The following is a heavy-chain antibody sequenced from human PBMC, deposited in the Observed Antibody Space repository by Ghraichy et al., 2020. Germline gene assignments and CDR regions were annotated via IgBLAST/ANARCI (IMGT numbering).Heavy chain of an antibody. CDR3: TTGYTTRLHTKADY. Sequence: GGSLRLSCVASGFTFRNAWMSWVRKGPGKGLEWVGRIKSKSDDETRDYAAPVRGRFTISRDDSKNTLYLEMNSLKTEDTAVYYCTTGYTTRLHTKADYWGQGTLVTVSS. CDR2: IKSKSDDETR. V-gene: IGHV3-15*01. J-gene: IGHJ4*02. CDR1: GFTFRNAW. D-gene: IGHD5-18*01.